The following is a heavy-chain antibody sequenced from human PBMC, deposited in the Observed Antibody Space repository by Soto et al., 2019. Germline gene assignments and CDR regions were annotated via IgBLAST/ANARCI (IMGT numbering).Heavy chain of an antibody. Sequence: EVQLVESGGGLVKPGGSLRLSCAASGFSFSNAWMNWVRQAPGKALEWVGRIKRKIDGEATDYAGPVKGRFTVFRDDSKSALYLQMNSLKGDDTAVYYCTTGSVEGVWGQGTTVTVS. J-gene: IGHJ6*02. CDR1: GFSFSNAW. D-gene: IGHD2-15*01. CDR3: TTGSVEGV. CDR2: IKRKIDGEAT. V-gene: IGHV3-15*07.